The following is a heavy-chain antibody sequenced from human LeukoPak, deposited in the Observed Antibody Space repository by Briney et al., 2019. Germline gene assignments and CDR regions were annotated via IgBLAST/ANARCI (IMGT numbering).Heavy chain of an antibody. V-gene: IGHV3-21*01. D-gene: IGHD6-13*01. Sequence: GGSLRLSCAPSGFTFSSYSMNWVRRAPGKGLEWVSSISSSSSYIYYADSVKGRFTISRDNAKNSLYLQMNSLRAEDTAVYYCARIRVDAFDIWGQGTMVTVSS. CDR1: GFTFSSYS. J-gene: IGHJ3*02. CDR2: ISSSSSYI. CDR3: ARIRVDAFDI.